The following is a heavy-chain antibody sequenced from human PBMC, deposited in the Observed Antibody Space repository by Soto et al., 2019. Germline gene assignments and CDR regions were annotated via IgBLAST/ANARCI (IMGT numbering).Heavy chain of an antibody. CDR2: ISYDGSNK. V-gene: IGHV3-30*18. CDR1: GFTFSSYG. CDR3: AKELRYYDILTGYYPPWDYYGMDV. J-gene: IGHJ6*02. D-gene: IGHD3-9*01. Sequence: GGSLRLSCAASGFTFSSYGMHWVRQAPGKGLEWVAVISYDGSNKYYADSVKGRFTISRDNSKNTLYLQMNSLRAEDTAVYYCAKELRYYDILTGYYPPWDYYGMDVWGQGTTVTVSS.